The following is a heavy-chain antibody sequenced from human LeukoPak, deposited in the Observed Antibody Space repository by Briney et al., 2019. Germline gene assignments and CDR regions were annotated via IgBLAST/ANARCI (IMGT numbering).Heavy chain of an antibody. CDR3: AKALRWERPRGFDY. CDR2: ISSNGGST. CDR1: GFTFSSYA. D-gene: IGHD1-26*01. Sequence: GGSLRLSCAASGFTFSSYAMHWVRQAPGKGLEYVSAISSNGGSTYYANSVKGRFTISRDNSKNTLYLQMNSLRAEDTAVYYCAKALRWERPRGFDYWGQGTLVTVSS. V-gene: IGHV3-64*01. J-gene: IGHJ4*02.